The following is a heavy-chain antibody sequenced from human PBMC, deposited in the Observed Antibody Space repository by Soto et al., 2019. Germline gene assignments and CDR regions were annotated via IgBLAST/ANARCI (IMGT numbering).Heavy chain of an antibody. J-gene: IGHJ4*02. CDR2: INANTGNP. CDR1: GYTFTTYD. CDR3: VVSRGTWGFHY. D-gene: IGHD6-25*01. Sequence: QVLLVQSGAEVKKPGASVQISCKASGYTFTTYDMHWVRQAPGQRLEWMGSINANTGNPQYPQRFQGRATFTRDTSATTGYMDLTSLISEDTAVYYCVVSRGTWGFHYWGPGTLVSVSS. V-gene: IGHV1-3*01.